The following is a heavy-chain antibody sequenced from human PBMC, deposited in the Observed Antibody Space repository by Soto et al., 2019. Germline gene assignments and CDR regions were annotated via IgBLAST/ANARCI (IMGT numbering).Heavy chain of an antibody. CDR3: TTAAELRFLEWLLSMDYYYYGMDV. V-gene: IGHV3-15*01. D-gene: IGHD3-3*01. CDR2: IKSKTNGGTT. Sequence: GGSLRLSCAASGFTFSNAWMSWVRQAPGKGLEWVGRIKSKTNGGTTDYAAPVKGRFTISRDDSKNTLYLQMNSLKTEDTAVYYCTTAAELRFLEWLLSMDYYYYGMDVWGQGTTVTVS. J-gene: IGHJ6*02. CDR1: GFTFSNAW.